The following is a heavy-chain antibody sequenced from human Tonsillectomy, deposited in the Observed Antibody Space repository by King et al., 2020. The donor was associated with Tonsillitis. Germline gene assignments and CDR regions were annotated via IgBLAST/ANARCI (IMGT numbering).Heavy chain of an antibody. CDR3: TTDRGWYNYFDY. J-gene: IGHJ4*02. V-gene: IGHV3-15*01. CDR2: IKSKTDGGTT. D-gene: IGHD6-19*01. Sequence: VQLVESGGGLVKPGGSLRLSCAASGFTFSNAWMSWVRQAPGKGLEWVGRIKSKTDGGTTDYAAPVKGRFTISRDDSKNTLYLQMNSLNTEDTAVYYCTTDRGWYNYFDYWGQGTLVTVSS. CDR1: GFTFSNAW.